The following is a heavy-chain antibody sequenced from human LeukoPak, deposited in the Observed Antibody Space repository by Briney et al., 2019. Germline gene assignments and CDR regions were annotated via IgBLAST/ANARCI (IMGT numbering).Heavy chain of an antibody. CDR2: IYYTGST. V-gene: IGHV4-39*01. CDR1: GGSISSSSYY. Sequence: TSETLSLTCTVSGGSISSSSYYWGWIRQPPGKGLEWIGNIYYTGSTYYNPSLKSRVTISVDTSKNQFSLKLSSVTAADTAVYYCARASHYGSGSYRRQSRFDPWGQGTLVTVSS. J-gene: IGHJ5*02. CDR3: ARASHYGSGSYRRQSRFDP. D-gene: IGHD3-10*01.